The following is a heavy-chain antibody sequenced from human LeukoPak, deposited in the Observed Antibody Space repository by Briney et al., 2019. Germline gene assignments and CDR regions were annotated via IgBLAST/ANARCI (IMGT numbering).Heavy chain of an antibody. CDR3: AREVGYYDILTGYYKSRFDP. CDR1: GFTFSSYS. D-gene: IGHD3-9*01. V-gene: IGHV3-21*01. J-gene: IGHJ5*02. Sequence: PGGSLRLSCAASGFTFSSYSMNWVRQAPGKGLEWVSSISSSSSYIYYAASVKGRFTISRDNAKNSLYLQMNSLRAEDTAVYYCAREVGYYDILTGYYKSRFDPWGQGTLVTVSS. CDR2: ISSSSSYI.